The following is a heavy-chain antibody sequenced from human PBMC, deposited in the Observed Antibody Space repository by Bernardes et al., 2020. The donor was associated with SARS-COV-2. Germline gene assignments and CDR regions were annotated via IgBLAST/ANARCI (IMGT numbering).Heavy chain of an antibody. J-gene: IGHJ2*01. D-gene: IGHD2-21*02. V-gene: IGHV4-34*01. Sequence: SEPLSLTCAVYGGSLSGYYWNWIRQPPGKGLEWIGEINYSGSTNYNPSLKSRITISVDTSKNQFSLKLSSVTAADTAVYYCAKYRVTGPERLFDLWGRGTLVTVSS. CDR1: GGSLSGYY. CDR2: INYSGST. CDR3: AKYRVTGPERLFDL.